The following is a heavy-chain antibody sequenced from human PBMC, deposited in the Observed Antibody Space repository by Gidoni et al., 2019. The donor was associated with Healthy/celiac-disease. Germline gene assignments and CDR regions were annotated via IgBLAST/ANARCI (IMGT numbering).Heavy chain of an antibody. V-gene: IGHV4-30-2*01. J-gene: IGHJ4*02. D-gene: IGHD2-15*01. CDR1: GGSISSGGYS. CDR2: IYHSGST. CDR3: ARGTAMSKLPGPEDY. Sequence: QLQLQESGSGLVKPSQTLSLTCAVSGGSISSGGYSWSWIRQPPGKGLEWIGYIYHSGSTYYNPSLKSRVTISVDRSKNQFSLKLSSVTAADTAVYYCARGTAMSKLPGPEDYWGQGTLVTVSS.